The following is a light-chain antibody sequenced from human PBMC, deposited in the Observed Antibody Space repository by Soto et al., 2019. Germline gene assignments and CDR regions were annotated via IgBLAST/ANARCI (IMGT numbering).Light chain of an antibody. V-gene: IGKV1-27*01. J-gene: IGKJ4*01. CDR3: QKYTTVPA. CDR2: AAS. Sequence: DIQMTQSPSSLSASVGDRVTITCRASQGISNYLAWYQQIPGKVPKLLLSAASTLQSGVLSRFSGSGAGTDFTLTISSLQPEYVATYYRQKYTTVPAFGGGTKVEIK. CDR1: QGISNY.